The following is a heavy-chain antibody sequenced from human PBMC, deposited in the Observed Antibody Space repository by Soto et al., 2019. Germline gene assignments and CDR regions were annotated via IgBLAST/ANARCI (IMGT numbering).Heavy chain of an antibody. CDR3: AKPLVVVVAATAFDY. CDR2: ISGSGGST. J-gene: IGHJ4*02. CDR1: GFTFSSYA. V-gene: IGHV3-23*01. Sequence: GGSLRLSCAASGFTFSSYAMSWVRQAPGKGLEWVSAISGSGGSTYYADSVKGRFTISRDNSKNTLYLQMNSLRAEDTAVYYCAKPLVVVVAATAFDYWGQGTLVTVSS. D-gene: IGHD2-15*01.